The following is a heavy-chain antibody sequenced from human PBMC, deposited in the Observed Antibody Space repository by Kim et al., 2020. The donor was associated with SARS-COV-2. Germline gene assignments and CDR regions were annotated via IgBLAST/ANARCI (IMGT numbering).Heavy chain of an antibody. D-gene: IGHD3-3*01. V-gene: IGHV4-4*02. CDR2: IYHSGST. J-gene: IGHJ4*02. CDR1: GGSISSSNW. Sequence: SETLSLTCAVSGGSISSSNWWSWVRQPPGKGLEWIGEIYHSGSTNYNPSLKSRVTISVDKSKNQFSLKLSSVTAADTAVYYCARDVWSGYGSYFDYWGQGTLVTVSS. CDR3: ARDVWSGYGSYFDY.